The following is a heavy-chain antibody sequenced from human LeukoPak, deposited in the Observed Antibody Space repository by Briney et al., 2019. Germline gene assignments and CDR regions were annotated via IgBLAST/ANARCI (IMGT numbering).Heavy chain of an antibody. CDR1: GGSISSGAYH. Sequence: SETLSLTCTVSGGSISSGAYHWTWIRQHPGKGLEWIGFIYSGGTSYYNPSLNSRVTLSMDTSKNQFSLKLSSVTAADTAVYYCGRGPARDAFDIWGQGTMVTVSS. CDR3: GRGPARDAFDI. J-gene: IGHJ3*02. V-gene: IGHV4-31*03. D-gene: IGHD6-25*01. CDR2: IYSGGTS.